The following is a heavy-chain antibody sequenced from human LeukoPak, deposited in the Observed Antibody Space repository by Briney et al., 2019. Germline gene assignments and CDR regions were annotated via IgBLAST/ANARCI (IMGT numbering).Heavy chain of an antibody. J-gene: IGHJ5*02. Sequence: SVKVSXKASGGTFSSYAISWVRQAPGQGLEWMRRIIPIFGTANYAQKFQGRVTITTDESTSTAYMELSSLRSEDTAVYYCARDPPDYYGSGYEGDNWFDPWGQGTLVTVSS. D-gene: IGHD3-10*01. CDR2: IIPIFGTA. CDR3: ARDPPDYYGSGYEGDNWFDP. V-gene: IGHV1-69*05. CDR1: GGTFSSYA.